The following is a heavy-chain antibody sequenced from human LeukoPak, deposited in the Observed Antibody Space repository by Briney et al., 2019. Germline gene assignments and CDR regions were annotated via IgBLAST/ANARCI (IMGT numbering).Heavy chain of an antibody. J-gene: IGHJ3*02. CDR2: ISGSDGRT. Sequence: GGSLRLSCAASGFTFNSYAMSWVRQAPGKGLEWVSAISGSDGRTYYADSVKGRFTISRDNAKNSLYLQMNSLRAEDTAVYYCARVSVPYYYDSSGYPAHDAFDIWGQGTMVTVSS. D-gene: IGHD3-22*01. CDR3: ARVSVPYYYDSSGYPAHDAFDI. V-gene: IGHV3-23*01. CDR1: GFTFNSYA.